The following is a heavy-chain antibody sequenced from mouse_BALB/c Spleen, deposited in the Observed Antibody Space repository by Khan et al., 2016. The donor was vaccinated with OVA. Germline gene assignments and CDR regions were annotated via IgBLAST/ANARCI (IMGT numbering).Heavy chain of an antibody. CDR1: GFTFSTYG. CDR3: TRLAYYYDREGFAY. Sequence: EVMLVESGGDLVKPGGSLKLSCAASGFTFSTYGMSWVRQTPDRRLEWVATVSTGGSYTYYPDSVQGRFTISRDNAKNTLYLQMNSLKSDDTAIFYCTRLAYYYDREGFAYWGQGTLVTVSA. J-gene: IGHJ3*01. CDR2: VSTGGSYT. D-gene: IGHD1-1*01. V-gene: IGHV5-6*01.